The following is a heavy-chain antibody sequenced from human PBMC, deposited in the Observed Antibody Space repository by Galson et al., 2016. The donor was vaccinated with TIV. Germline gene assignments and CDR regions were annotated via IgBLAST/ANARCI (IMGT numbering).Heavy chain of an antibody. CDR2: IYDSGSA. Sequence: LSLTCTVSGGSISSYYWSWIRQPAGKGLEWIGNIYDSGSAYYSPPLKSRVTISIDRSKKQFSLRLRSVTAADTAVYHCARGDIVVVPVTKGGWFDPWGQGTLVTVSS. CDR1: GGSISSYY. D-gene: IGHD2-2*01. V-gene: IGHV4-59*12. J-gene: IGHJ5*02. CDR3: ARGDIVVVPVTKGGWFDP.